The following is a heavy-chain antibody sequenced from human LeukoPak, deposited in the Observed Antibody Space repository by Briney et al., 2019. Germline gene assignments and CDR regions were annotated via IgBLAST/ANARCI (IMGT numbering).Heavy chain of an antibody. CDR3: ARDRIGYYDILTGYENWFDP. CDR1: GGSISSGGFY. Sequence: SETLSLTCTVSGGSISSGGFYWSWIRQHPGKGLEWIGYIYYSGSTYYNPSLKSRVTISVDTSKNQFSLKLTSMTAADTAVYYCARDRIGYYDILTGYENWFDPWGQGTLVTVSS. V-gene: IGHV4-31*03. D-gene: IGHD3-9*01. CDR2: IYYSGST. J-gene: IGHJ5*02.